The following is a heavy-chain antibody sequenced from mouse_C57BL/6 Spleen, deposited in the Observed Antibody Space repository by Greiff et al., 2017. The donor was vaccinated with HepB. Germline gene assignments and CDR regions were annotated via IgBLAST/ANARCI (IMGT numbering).Heavy chain of an antibody. CDR3: ARQGSSY. CDR1: GYTFTSYW. J-gene: IGHJ2*01. Sequence: VQLQQPGAELVKPGASVKLSCKASGYTFTSYWMQWVKQRPGQGLEWIGEIDPSDSYTNYNQKFKGKATLTVDTSSSTAYMQLSSLTSEDSAVYYCARQGSSYWGQGTTLTVS. CDR2: IDPSDSYT. V-gene: IGHV1-50*01. D-gene: IGHD1-1*01.